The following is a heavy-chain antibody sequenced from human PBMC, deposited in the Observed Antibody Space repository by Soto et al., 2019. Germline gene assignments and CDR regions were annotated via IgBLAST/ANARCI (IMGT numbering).Heavy chain of an antibody. Sequence: EVQLVESGGGLVQPGRSLRLSCAASGFTFDDYAMHWVRQAPGKGLDWVSGISWNSGRIGYADSVMDRFTISRDNAKNSLYLQMNSLRAEDTALYYCAKDMGPDGYTTFDYWGQGTLVTVSS. CDR1: GFTFDDYA. D-gene: IGHD5-12*01. J-gene: IGHJ4*02. CDR3: AKDMGPDGYTTFDY. CDR2: ISWNSGRI. V-gene: IGHV3-9*01.